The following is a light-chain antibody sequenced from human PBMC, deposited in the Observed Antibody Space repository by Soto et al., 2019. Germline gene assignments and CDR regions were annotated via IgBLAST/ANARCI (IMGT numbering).Light chain of an antibody. CDR3: QQYGTSPPVYT. J-gene: IGKJ2*01. Sequence: EIVLTQSPGTLSLSPGERATLSCRTSQSISSTYLAWYQQKPGQAPRLLIYGTYSRATGIPDRFSGSGSGRDFTLPIRILEPEDVAVYYCQQYGTSPPVYTFGQGTKLEIK. V-gene: IGKV3-20*01. CDR1: QSISSTY. CDR2: GTY.